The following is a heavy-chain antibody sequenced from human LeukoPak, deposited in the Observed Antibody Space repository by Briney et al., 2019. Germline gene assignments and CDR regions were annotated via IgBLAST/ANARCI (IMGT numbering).Heavy chain of an antibody. CDR2: INPNSGGT. V-gene: IGHV1-2*06. CDR3: QLISPGDY. Sequence: ASVKVSCKASGYTFTGYYIHWVRQAPGQGLEWMGRINPNSGGTNYAQKFQGRVTMTRDTSISTAYMELSGLRSGDTAVYYCQLISPGDYWGQGTLVTVSS. CDR1: GYTFTGYY. J-gene: IGHJ4*02. D-gene: IGHD1-1*01.